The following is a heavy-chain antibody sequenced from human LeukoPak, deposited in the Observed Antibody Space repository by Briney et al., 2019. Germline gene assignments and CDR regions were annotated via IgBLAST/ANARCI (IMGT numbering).Heavy chain of an antibody. CDR1: GYTFTGYY. J-gene: IGHJ5*02. V-gene: IGHV1-2*02. CDR2: INPNSGGT. D-gene: IGHD1-26*01. CDR3: ARPPGSRYNWFDP. Sequence: ASVKVSCKASGYTFTGYYMHWVRQAPGQGLEWMGWINPNSGGTNYAQKFQGRVTMTRDTSISTAYMELSRLRSDDTAVYYCARPPGSRYNWFDPWGQGTLVTVSS.